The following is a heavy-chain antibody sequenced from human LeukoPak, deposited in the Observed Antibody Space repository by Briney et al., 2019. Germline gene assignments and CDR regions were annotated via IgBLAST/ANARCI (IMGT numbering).Heavy chain of an antibody. CDR2: ISGSGGST. Sequence: GGSLRLSCAASGFTFRSYAMSWVRQAPGKGLEWVSAISGSGGSTYYADSVKGRFTISRDNSKNTLYLQMNSLRAEDTAVYYCAKAELGYYYGSGSSYFEYWGQGTLVTASS. V-gene: IGHV3-23*01. CDR3: AKAELGYYYGSGSSYFEY. D-gene: IGHD3-10*01. J-gene: IGHJ4*02. CDR1: GFTFRSYA.